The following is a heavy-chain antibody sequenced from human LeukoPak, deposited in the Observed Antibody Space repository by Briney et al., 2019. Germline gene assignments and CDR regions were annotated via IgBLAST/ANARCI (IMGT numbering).Heavy chain of an antibody. CDR2: IYHSGST. J-gene: IGHJ4*02. Sequence: PSGTLSLTCAVSGGSISSSKWWSWVRQPPGKGLEWIREIYHSGSTNYNPSLKSRVIISVDKSKNQFSLKLSSVTAADTAVYYCASLRRVATLDYWGQGTLVTVSS. D-gene: IGHD5-12*01. CDR1: GGSISSSKW. CDR3: ASLRRVATLDY. V-gene: IGHV4-4*02.